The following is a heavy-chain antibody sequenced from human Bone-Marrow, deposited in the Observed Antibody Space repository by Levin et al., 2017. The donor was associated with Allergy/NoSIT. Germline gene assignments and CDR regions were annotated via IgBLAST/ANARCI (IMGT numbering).Heavy chain of an antibody. Sequence: KLGESLKISCKASGYTFTSYDINWVRQATGQGLEWMGWMNPNSGNTGYAQKFQGRVTMTRNTSISTAYMELSSLRSEDTAVYYCARGKDCSGGSCYGLRYFQHWGQGTLVTVSS. CDR2: MNPNSGNT. V-gene: IGHV1-8*01. CDR3: ARGKDCSGGSCYGLRYFQH. D-gene: IGHD2-15*01. CDR1: GYTFTSYD. J-gene: IGHJ1*01.